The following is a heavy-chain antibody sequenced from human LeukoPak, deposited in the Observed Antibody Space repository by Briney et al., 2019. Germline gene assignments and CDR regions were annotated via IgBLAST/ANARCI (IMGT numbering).Heavy chain of an antibody. J-gene: IGHJ6*03. CDR3: ARGESSSQYYYYYYMDV. Sequence: ASVKVSCKASGYTFTSYYMHWVRQAPGQGLEWMGIINPSGGSTSYAQKFQGRVTMTRDMSTSTVYMELSSLRSEDTAVYYCARGESSSQYYYYYYMDVWGKGTTVTVSS. CDR1: GYTFTSYY. CDR2: INPSGGST. V-gene: IGHV1-46*01. D-gene: IGHD6-6*01.